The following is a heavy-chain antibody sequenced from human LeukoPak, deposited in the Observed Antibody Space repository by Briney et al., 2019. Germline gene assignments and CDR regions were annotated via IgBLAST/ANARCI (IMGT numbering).Heavy chain of an antibody. J-gene: IGHJ4*02. V-gene: IGHV1-8*01. CDR3: ARHAPRAKIVGATRGALGY. CDR2: MNPNSGNT. Sequence: ASVKVSCKASGYTFTSYDINWVRQATGQGLEWMGWMNPNSGNTGYAQTFQGRVTMTRNTSISTAYMELSSLRSEDTAVYYCARHAPRAKIVGATRGALGYWGQGTLVTVSS. CDR1: GYTFTSYD. D-gene: IGHD1-26*01.